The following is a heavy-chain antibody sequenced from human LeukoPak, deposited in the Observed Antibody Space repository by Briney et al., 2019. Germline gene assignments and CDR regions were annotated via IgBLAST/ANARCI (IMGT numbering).Heavy chain of an antibody. D-gene: IGHD6-6*01. CDR3: ARDTGTSYLSSFDY. V-gene: IGHV3-30*04. J-gene: IGHJ4*02. CDR2: ISYDGSNE. Sequence: GRSLRLSCAASGFTLSSEVMHWVRQAPGKGLEWEAIISYDGSNEYYADSVKGRFTISRDNSKNTLYLQMNSLRAADTAVYYCARDTGTSYLSSFDYWGQGTLVTVSS. CDR1: GFTLSSEV.